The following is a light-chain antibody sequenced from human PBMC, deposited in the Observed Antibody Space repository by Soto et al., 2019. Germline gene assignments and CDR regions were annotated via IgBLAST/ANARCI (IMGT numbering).Light chain of an antibody. CDR1: KSVSSSY. J-gene: IGKJ4*01. CDR3: QQYGSSPLT. Sequence: ETVLTQTPGPLSLSPGERATLSCRASKSVSSSYLAWYQQNHGQAPRLLIYGASTRDTGIPDRFSGSGSGTDFTLTISRLEPEDFAVYYCQQYGSSPLTFGGGTKVEIK. V-gene: IGKV3-20*01. CDR2: GAS.